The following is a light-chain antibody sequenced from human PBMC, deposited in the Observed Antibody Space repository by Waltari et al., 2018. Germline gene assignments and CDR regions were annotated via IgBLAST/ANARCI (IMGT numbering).Light chain of an antibody. Sequence: QSVLTQPPSVSGAPGQRVTISCTGSSSHIGAGYDVHWYPQLPGTAPKLLIYGNSNRPSGVPDRFSGSKSGTSASLAITGLQAEDEADYYCQSYDSSLSGRDVVFGGGTKLTVL. CDR1: SSHIGAGYD. J-gene: IGLJ2*01. CDR2: GNS. CDR3: QSYDSSLSGRDVV. V-gene: IGLV1-40*01.